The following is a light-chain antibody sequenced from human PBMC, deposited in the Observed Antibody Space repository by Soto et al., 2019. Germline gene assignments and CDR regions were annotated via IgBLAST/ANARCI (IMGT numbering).Light chain of an antibody. CDR3: AAWDDTLNGPKWV. J-gene: IGLJ3*02. V-gene: IGLV1-44*01. CDR1: SSNIGSNT. Sequence: QSVLTQPPSASGTPGQRVTISCSGSSSNIGSNTVNWYQQFPGMAPKLLIYADNQRPSGVPDRISGSKSGTSASLDISGLQSEDEAVYCCAAWDDTLNGPKWVFGGGTKLTVL. CDR2: ADN.